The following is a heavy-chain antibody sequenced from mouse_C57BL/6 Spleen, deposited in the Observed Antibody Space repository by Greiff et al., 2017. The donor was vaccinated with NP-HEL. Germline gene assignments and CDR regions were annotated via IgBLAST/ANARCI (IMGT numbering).Heavy chain of an antibody. CDR2: ISDGGSYT. Sequence: EVQVVESGGGLVKPGGSLKLSCAASGFTFSSYAMSWVRQTPEKRLEWVATISDGGSYTYYPDNVKGRFTISRDNAKNNLYLQMSHLKSEDTSMYYGAREGYYGSWYFDVWGTGTTVTVSS. V-gene: IGHV5-4*01. D-gene: IGHD1-1*01. CDR1: GFTFSSYA. CDR3: AREGYYGSWYFDV. J-gene: IGHJ1*03.